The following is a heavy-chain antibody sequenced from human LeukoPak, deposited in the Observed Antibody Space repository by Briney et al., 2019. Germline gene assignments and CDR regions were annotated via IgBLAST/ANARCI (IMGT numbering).Heavy chain of an antibody. D-gene: IGHD6-19*01. J-gene: IGHJ4*02. CDR1: GGSTSSNSYY. CDR2: IYYSGST. Sequence: SETLSLTCTVSGGSTSSNSYYWGWIRQPPGKGLEWIGSIYYSGSTYYNPSLKSRVTISVDTSKNQFSLKLSSVTAADTAVYYCARRYRYSSGWDFDYWGQGTLVTVSS. CDR3: ARRYRYSSGWDFDY. V-gene: IGHV4-39*01.